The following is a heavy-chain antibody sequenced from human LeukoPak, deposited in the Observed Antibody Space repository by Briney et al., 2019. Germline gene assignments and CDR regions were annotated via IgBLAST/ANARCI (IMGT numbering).Heavy chain of an antibody. Sequence: ASVKVSCKASGYTFTGYYIHWVRQAPGQGLEWMGWFNPNNGGTNYAQKFQGRVTMTRDTSIGTAYMELSRLTSDDTAVYYCARWGQVVVIPATANHDAFDIWGQGTMVTVSS. D-gene: IGHD2-2*01. V-gene: IGHV1-2*02. CDR3: ARWGQVVVIPATANHDAFDI. J-gene: IGHJ3*02. CDR2: FNPNNGGT. CDR1: GYTFTGYY.